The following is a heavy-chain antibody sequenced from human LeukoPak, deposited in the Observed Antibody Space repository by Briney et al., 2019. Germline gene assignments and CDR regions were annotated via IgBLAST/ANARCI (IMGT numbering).Heavy chain of an antibody. CDR3: ARVFSGTYLNYRHFDY. CDR1: GFTFSHYS. V-gene: IGHV3-21*01. CDR2: ISTSSSYI. D-gene: IGHD1-26*01. J-gene: IGHJ4*02. Sequence: PAGSLRLSCAASGFTFSHYSTNWVRQAPGKGLEWVSSISTSSSYIYYADSVKGRFTVSRNNAKNSLYLQMDSLRAEDTAVYYCARVFSGTYLNYRHFDYWGQGTPVSVSS.